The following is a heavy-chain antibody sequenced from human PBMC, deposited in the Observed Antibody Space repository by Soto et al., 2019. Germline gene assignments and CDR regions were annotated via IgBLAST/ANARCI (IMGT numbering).Heavy chain of an antibody. V-gene: IGHV1-69*13. Sequence: GASVKVSCKASGYTFTSYAISWVRQAPGQGLEWMGGIIPIFGTANYAQKFQGRVTITADESTSTAYMELSSLRSEDTAVYYCARGGGTMVRGVIITYPIDYWGQGTLVTVSS. CDR3: ARGGGTMVRGVIITYPIDY. J-gene: IGHJ4*02. CDR1: GYTFTSYA. CDR2: IIPIFGTA. D-gene: IGHD3-10*01.